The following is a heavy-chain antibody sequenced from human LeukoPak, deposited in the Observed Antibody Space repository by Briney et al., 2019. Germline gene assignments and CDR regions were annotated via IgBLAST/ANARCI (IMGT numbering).Heavy chain of an antibody. Sequence: SETLSLTCAVSDYSVSSDYSWAWIRQPPGKGLEWIGSIYHSGNNYYNPSLKSRVAMSPDTSNNQISLNLTSVTASDTAVYFCVGFISGTYYFDNWGQGTLVTVSS. CDR3: VGFISGTYYFDN. D-gene: IGHD1-20*01. CDR1: DYSVSSDYS. J-gene: IGHJ4*02. CDR2: IYHSGNN. V-gene: IGHV4-38-2*01.